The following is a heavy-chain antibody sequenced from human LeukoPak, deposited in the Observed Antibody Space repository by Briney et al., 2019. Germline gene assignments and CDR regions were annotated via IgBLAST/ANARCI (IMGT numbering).Heavy chain of an antibody. CDR1: GFTFSSYA. CDR3: AKDVIGSSWHTFDY. V-gene: IGHV3-30-3*01. D-gene: IGHD6-13*01. Sequence: GGSLRLSCAASGFTFSSYAMHWVRQAPGKGLEWVAVISYDGSNKYYADSVKGRFTISRDNSKNTLYLQMNSLRAEDTAVYYCAKDVIGSSWHTFDYWGQGTLVTVSS. J-gene: IGHJ4*02. CDR2: ISYDGSNK.